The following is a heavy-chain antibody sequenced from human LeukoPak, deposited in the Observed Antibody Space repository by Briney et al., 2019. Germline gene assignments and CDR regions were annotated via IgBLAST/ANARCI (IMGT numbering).Heavy chain of an antibody. D-gene: IGHD4-11*01. CDR1: GFTFSSYW. Sequence: GGSLRFSCAASGFTFSSYWMSWVRQAPGKGLEWVANIKQDGSEKYYEDSVKGRFTISRDNAKNSLYLQMNSLRAEDTAVYYCARDGLPDTVIMLYYYYGMDVWGQGTTVTVSS. V-gene: IGHV3-7*01. J-gene: IGHJ6*02. CDR2: IKQDGSEK. CDR3: ARDGLPDTVIMLYYYYGMDV.